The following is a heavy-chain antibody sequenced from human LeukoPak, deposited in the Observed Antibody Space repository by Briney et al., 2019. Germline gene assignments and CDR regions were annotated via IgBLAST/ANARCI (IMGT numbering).Heavy chain of an antibody. CDR3: ARLFWSGKTGFDP. CDR2: IFPSGGEI. D-gene: IGHD2-8*02. Sequence: PGGSLRLSCAASGFTFSTFAMIWVRQPPGKGLEWVSSIFPSGGEIHYADSVRGRSTISRDNSKSTLSLQMNSLRAEDTAVYYCARLFWSGKTGFDPWGQGTLVTVSS. V-gene: IGHV3-23*01. J-gene: IGHJ5*02. CDR1: GFTFSTFA.